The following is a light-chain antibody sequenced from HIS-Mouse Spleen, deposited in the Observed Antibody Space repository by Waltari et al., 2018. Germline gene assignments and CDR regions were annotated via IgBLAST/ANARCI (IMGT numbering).Light chain of an antibody. CDR3: QQYNSDTWT. J-gene: IGKJ1*01. V-gene: IGKV1-5*03. CDR2: KAS. Sequence: DIQMTQSPSTLSASVGDRVTITCRASQSISSWLAWYQQKPGKSPKLLIYKASSLERGVPSRFSGSGYGTEFTLTISSLQPDDFATYYCQQYNSDTWTFGQGTKVEIK. CDR1: QSISSW.